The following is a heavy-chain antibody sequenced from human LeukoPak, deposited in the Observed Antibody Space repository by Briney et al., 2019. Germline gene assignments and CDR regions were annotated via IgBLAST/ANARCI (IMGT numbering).Heavy chain of an antibody. CDR3: AKSQDGGRLFHFDY. V-gene: IGHV3-23*01. Sequence: GGSLRLSCAASGFTFSSYAMSWVRQAPGKGLEWVSVISGSGGSTYSADSVKGRFTISRDNSKNTLYLQMNSLRAEDTAVYFCAKSQDGGRLFHFDYWGQGTLSPSPQ. CDR2: ISGSGGST. CDR1: GFTFSSYA. D-gene: IGHD1-26*01. J-gene: IGHJ4*02.